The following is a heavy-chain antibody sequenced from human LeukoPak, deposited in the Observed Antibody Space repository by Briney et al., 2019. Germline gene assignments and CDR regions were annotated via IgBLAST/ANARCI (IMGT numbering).Heavy chain of an antibody. CDR3: ARASVSRGFDP. V-gene: IGHV4-39*07. D-gene: IGHD5/OR15-5a*01. CDR2: IYYSGST. Sequence: SETLSLTCTVSGGSISSSSYYWGWIRQPPGKGLEWIGSIYYSGSTYYNPSLKSRVTISVDTSKNQFSLKLSSVTAADTAVYYCARASVSRGFDPWGQGTLVTVSS. J-gene: IGHJ5*02. CDR1: GGSISSSSYY.